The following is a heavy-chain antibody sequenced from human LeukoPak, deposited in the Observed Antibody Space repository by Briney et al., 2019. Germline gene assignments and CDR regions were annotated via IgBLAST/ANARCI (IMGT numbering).Heavy chain of an antibody. V-gene: IGHV3-23*01. D-gene: IGHD6-13*01. J-gene: IGHJ6*02. CDR3: TKGGDFTNSWYYYGMDV. Sequence: GGSLRLSCAASGFTFDMYAIIWGRRAPGKGLEWVASVSGGVGATYYSDSVRGRFTISRDNSKKTVSLQLNSLRAEDTAVYYCTKGGDFTNSWYYYGMDVWGQGTTVIVSS. CDR2: VSGGVGAT. CDR1: GFTFDMYA.